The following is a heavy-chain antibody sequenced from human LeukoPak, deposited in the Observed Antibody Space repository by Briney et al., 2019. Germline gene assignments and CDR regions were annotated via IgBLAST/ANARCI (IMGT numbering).Heavy chain of an antibody. Sequence: ASVKVSCKASGYTFTSYYMHWVRQAPGQGLEWMGWISTYNGNTNYAQKLQGRVTMTTDTSTSTAYMELRSLRSDDTAVYYCARDLGRYCSGGSCYYYYSMDVWGKGTTVTISS. D-gene: IGHD2-15*01. CDR1: GYTFTSYY. V-gene: IGHV1-18*04. CDR3: ARDLGRYCSGGSCYYYYSMDV. CDR2: ISTYNGNT. J-gene: IGHJ6*03.